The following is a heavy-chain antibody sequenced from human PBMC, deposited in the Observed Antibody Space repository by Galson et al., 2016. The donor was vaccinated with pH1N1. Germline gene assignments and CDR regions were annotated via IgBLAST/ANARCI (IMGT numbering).Heavy chain of an antibody. CDR1: GFTFSNYG. J-gene: IGHJ4*01. V-gene: IGHV3-23*01. Sequence: SLRLSCAVSGFTFSNYGMSWVRQAPGKGLEWVAVITASADATFYAHSVNGRFTISRDNSRSTLSLQMNNLRVDDSAVYYCVTRRPTTAPGIIDYWGHGTLVTVS. CDR2: ITASADAT. D-gene: IGHD6-13*01. CDR3: VTRRPTTAPGIIDY.